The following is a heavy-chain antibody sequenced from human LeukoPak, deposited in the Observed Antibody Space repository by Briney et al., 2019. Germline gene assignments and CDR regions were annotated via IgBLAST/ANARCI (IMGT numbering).Heavy chain of an antibody. J-gene: IGHJ4*02. V-gene: IGHV3-30*02. CDR3: AKGKKGLLFVRGVDFDY. CDR2: IRYDGSNK. Sequence: GGSLRLSCAASGFTFSSYGTHWVRQAPGKGLEWVAFIRYDGSNKYYADSVKGRFTISRDNSKNTLSLQMNSLRAEDTAVYYCAKGKKGLLFVRGVDFDYWGQGTLVTVSS. CDR1: GFTFSSYG. D-gene: IGHD3-10*01.